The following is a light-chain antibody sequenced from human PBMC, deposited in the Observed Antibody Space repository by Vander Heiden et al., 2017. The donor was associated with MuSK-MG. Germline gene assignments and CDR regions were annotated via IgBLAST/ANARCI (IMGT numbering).Light chain of an antibody. CDR3: QLDCTSPWLT. V-gene: IGKV3-20*01. Sequence: EIVLTQSPGTLSLSPGERATLSCRASQSVSSSYLAWYQQKPGQAPRLLIYGASSRATGPPDRSRPPGPGTDFTLTIRRLDPEDLAMYYCQLDCTSPWLTFGPGTKVDLK. CDR1: QSVSSSY. CDR2: GAS. J-gene: IGKJ3*01.